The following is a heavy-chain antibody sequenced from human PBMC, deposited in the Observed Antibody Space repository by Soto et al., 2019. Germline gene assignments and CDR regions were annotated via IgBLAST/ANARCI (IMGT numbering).Heavy chain of an antibody. CDR1: GFRVSDHY. D-gene: IGHD3-10*01. V-gene: IGHV3-11*01. CDR2: ISSGGTTM. Sequence: PGGSLRLSCAASGFRVSDHYMTWIRQAPGKGLEWVSKISSGGTTMYYADSVKGRFTVSRDNAQNSLYLQMNGLRAEDTAVYYCAGDPYYYGSAFWGQGTLVTVSS. J-gene: IGHJ4*02. CDR3: AGDPYYYGSAF.